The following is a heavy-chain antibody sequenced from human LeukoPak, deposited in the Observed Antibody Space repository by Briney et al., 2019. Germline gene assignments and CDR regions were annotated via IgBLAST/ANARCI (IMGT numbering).Heavy chain of an antibody. CDR2: IGSSGDYI. J-gene: IGHJ4*02. D-gene: IGHD2-2*01. Sequence: GGSLRLSCAASGFTFSGYNMNWVRQAPGRGLEWVACIGSSGDYIHYADSVKGRFTISRDNAKNSLYLQMNSLRAEDTAVYYCARVREYQLPYFDYWGQGTLVTVSS. CDR3: ARVREYQLPYFDY. CDR1: GFTFSGYN. V-gene: IGHV3-21*01.